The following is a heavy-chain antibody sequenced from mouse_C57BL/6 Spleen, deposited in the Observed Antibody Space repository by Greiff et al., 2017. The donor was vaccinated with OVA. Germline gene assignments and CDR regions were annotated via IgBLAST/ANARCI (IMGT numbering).Heavy chain of an antibody. D-gene: IGHD2-4*01. V-gene: IGHV1-15*01. CDR1: AYTFTDYE. Sequence: QVQLQQSGAELVRPGASVTLSCKASAYTFTDYEMHWVKQTPVHGLEWIGAIDPETGGTAYNQKFKGKAILTADKSSSTAYMELRSLTSEDSAVYYCTRLRRGDYYAMDYWGQGTSVTVSS. J-gene: IGHJ4*01. CDR3: TRLRRGDYYAMDY. CDR2: IDPETGGT.